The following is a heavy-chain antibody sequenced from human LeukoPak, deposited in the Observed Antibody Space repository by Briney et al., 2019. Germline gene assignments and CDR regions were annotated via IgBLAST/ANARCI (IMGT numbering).Heavy chain of an antibody. Sequence: SETLSLTCAVSGGSISSGGYSWSWIRQPPGKGLEWIGYTYHSGSTYYNPSLKSRVTISVDRSKNQFSLKLSSVTAADTAVYYCARGLFTTVTTPNNWFDPWGQGTLVTVSS. J-gene: IGHJ5*02. D-gene: IGHD4-17*01. CDR3: ARGLFTTVTTPNNWFDP. CDR1: GGSISSGGYS. CDR2: TYHSGST. V-gene: IGHV4-30-2*01.